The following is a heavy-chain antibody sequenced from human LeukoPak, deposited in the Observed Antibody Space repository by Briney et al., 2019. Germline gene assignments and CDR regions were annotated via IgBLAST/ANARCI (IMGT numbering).Heavy chain of an antibody. V-gene: IGHV4-39*01. Sequence: PSETLSLTCTVSGGSISSSSYYWGWIRQPPGKGLEWIGSIYYSGSTYYNPSLKSRVTISVDTSKNQFSLKLSSVTAADTAVYYCARTKYSSGWYVVRSGDPFDYWGQGTLVTVSS. CDR3: ARTKYSSGWYVVRSGDPFDY. CDR2: IYYSGST. D-gene: IGHD6-19*01. J-gene: IGHJ4*02. CDR1: GGSISSSSYY.